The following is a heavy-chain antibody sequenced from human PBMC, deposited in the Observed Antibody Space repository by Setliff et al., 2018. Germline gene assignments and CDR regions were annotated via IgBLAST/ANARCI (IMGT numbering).Heavy chain of an antibody. CDR2: INPSGGST. V-gene: IGHV1-46*01. Sequence: ASVKVSCKASGYTFTSYYMHWVRQAPGQGLEWMGIINPSGGSTSYAQKVQGRVTMTTDTSTGTIYMELRSLRADDTAVYYCSRFGLYYEAVYGGGDYYYYGMDVWGQGTTVTVSS. D-gene: IGHD3-16*01. CDR1: GYTFTSYY. CDR3: SRFGLYYEAVYGGGDYYYYGMDV. J-gene: IGHJ6*02.